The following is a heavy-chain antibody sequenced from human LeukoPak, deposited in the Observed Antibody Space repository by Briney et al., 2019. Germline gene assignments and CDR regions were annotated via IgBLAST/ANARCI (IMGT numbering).Heavy chain of an antibody. D-gene: IGHD6-19*01. CDR3: ARQGGAIAVAGSNWFDP. Sequence: SETLSLTCTVSGGSMSPYHWSWIRQPPGKGLEWTGYIYYSGSTNYNPSLKSRVTISVDTSKNQFSLKLSSVTAADTAVYYCARQGGAIAVAGSNWFDPWGQGTLVTVSS. CDR1: GGSMSPYH. V-gene: IGHV4-59*08. CDR2: IYYSGST. J-gene: IGHJ5*02.